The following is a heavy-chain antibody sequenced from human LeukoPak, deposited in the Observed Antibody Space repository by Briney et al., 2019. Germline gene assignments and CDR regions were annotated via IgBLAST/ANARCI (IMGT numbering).Heavy chain of an antibody. CDR2: IYYSGST. Sequence: PSETLSLTCTVSGGSISSYYWSWIRQPPGKGLEWIGYIYYSGSTNYNPSLKSRVTISLDTSKNQFSLKLSSVTAADTAVYYCARDRGGAYDFWSGYYTGYFDYWGQGTLVPVSS. CDR3: ARDRGGAYDFWSGYYTGYFDY. V-gene: IGHV4-59*01. D-gene: IGHD3-3*01. J-gene: IGHJ4*02. CDR1: GGSISSYY.